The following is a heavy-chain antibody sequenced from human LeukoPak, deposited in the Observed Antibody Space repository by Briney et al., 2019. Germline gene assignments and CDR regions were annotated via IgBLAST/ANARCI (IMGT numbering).Heavy chain of an antibody. CDR2: IYYSGST. D-gene: IGHD5-12*01. CDR1: GGSISSGGYY. V-gene: IGHV4-30-4*08. J-gene: IGHJ4*02. CDR3: ARWHPTRPTY. Sequence: SQTLSLTCTVSGGSISSGGYYWSWLRQHPGKGLEWIGYIYYSGSTYYNPSLKSRVTISVDTSKNQFSLKLSSVTAADTAVYYCARWHPTRPTYWGQGTLVTVSS.